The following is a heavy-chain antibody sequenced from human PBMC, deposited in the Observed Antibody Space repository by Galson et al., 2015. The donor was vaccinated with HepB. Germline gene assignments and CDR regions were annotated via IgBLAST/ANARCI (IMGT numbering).Heavy chain of an antibody. J-gene: IGHJ4*02. V-gene: IGHV3-23*01. CDR1: GFTFSSYA. CDR3: AKVYHFWSGYFDY. CDR2: ISGSGGST. Sequence: SLRLSCAASGFTFSSYAMSWVRQAPGKGLEWVSAISGSGGSTHYADSVKGRFTISRDNSKNTLYLQMNSLRAEDTAVYYCAKVYHFWSGYFDYWGQGTLVTVSS. D-gene: IGHD3-3*01.